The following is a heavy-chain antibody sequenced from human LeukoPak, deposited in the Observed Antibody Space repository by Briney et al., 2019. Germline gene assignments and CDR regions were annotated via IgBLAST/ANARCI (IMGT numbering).Heavy chain of an antibody. Sequence: PSETLSLTCTVSGGSISSGSYYWSWIRQPAGKGLEWIGRIYTSGSTNYNPSLKSRVTISVDTSKNQFSLKLSSVTAADTGVYYCARVLAVAGVDYWGQGTLVTVSS. CDR1: GGSISSGSYY. D-gene: IGHD6-19*01. J-gene: IGHJ4*02. CDR3: ARVLAVAGVDY. CDR2: IYTSGST. V-gene: IGHV4-61*02.